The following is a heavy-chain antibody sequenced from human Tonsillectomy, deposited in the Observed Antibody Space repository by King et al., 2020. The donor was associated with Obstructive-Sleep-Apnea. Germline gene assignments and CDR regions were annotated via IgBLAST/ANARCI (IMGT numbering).Heavy chain of an antibody. D-gene: IGHD5-12*01. CDR1: GFSLRATGMC. V-gene: IGHV2-70*20. CDR3: APTSGAGYFYYGLDV. Sequence: TLKESCPALVKPTQTLTLTCTFSGFSLRATGMCVTWVRQTPGKALEWLAVIDWDDDKSYSTSLRTRLTVSKDTSKNQVVLKMTDMDPVDTATYYCAPTSGAGYFYYGLDVWGQGTTVTVSS. CDR2: IDWDDDK. J-gene: IGHJ6*02.